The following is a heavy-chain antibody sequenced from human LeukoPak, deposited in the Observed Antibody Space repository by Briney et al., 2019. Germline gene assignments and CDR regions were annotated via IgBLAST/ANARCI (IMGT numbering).Heavy chain of an antibody. V-gene: IGHV3-7*03. CDR1: GFTFSSYW. CDR2: INHNGNVN. Sequence: GGSLRLSCAASGFTFSSYWMNWARQAPGKGLEWVASINHNGNVNYYVDSVKGRFTISRDNAKNSLYLQMSNLRAEDTAVYFCARGGGLDVWAKGPRSPSP. J-gene: IGHJ6*02. CDR3: ARGGGLDV. D-gene: IGHD3-16*01.